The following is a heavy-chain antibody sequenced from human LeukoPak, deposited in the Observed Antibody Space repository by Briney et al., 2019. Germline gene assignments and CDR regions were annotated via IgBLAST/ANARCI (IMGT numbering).Heavy chain of an antibody. CDR1: GFTFSSYA. V-gene: IGHV3-23*01. J-gene: IGHJ4*02. D-gene: IGHD3-3*01. CDR2: ISGSGGST. CDR3: AKETTYYDFWSGYPLDY. Sequence: GGSLRLSCAASGFTFSSYAMSWVRQAPGKGLEWVSAISGSGGSTYYADSVKGRFTISRDNSKNTLYLQMNSLRAEDTAVYYCAKETTYYDFWSGYPLDYWGQGTLATVSS.